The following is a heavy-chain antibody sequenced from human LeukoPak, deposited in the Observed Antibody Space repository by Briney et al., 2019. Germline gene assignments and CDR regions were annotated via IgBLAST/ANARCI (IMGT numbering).Heavy chain of an antibody. D-gene: IGHD3-10*01. V-gene: IGHV3-30*18. J-gene: IGHJ3*02. CDR1: GFTFSSFG. CDR2: ISYDGSLK. Sequence: GRSLRLSCAASGFTFSSFGMHWVRQAPGKGLEWVAVISYDGSLKRYLDSVKGRFTISRDNSKNTLYLQMDSLRVEDTAVYHCAKKYSYGSGAGDALDIWGHGTLVTVSS. CDR3: AKKYSYGSGAGDALDI.